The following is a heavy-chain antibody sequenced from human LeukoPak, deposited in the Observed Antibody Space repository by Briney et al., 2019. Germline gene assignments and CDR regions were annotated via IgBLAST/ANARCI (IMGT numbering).Heavy chain of an antibody. CDR1: GGSISSYY. CDR2: IYYSGST. D-gene: IGHD6-13*01. Sequence: PSQTLSLTCTVSGGSISSYYWSWIRQPPGKGLEWIGYIYYSGSTNYNPSLKSRVTISVDTSKNQFSLKLSSVTAADTAVYYCARAPTSWYDYWGQGTLVTVSS. CDR3: ARAPTSWYDY. V-gene: IGHV4-59*01. J-gene: IGHJ4*02.